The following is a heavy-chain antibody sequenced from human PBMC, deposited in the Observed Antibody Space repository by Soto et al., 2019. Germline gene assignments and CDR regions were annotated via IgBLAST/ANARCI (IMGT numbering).Heavy chain of an antibody. Sequence: GVSLRLSCSASGFTFSSYAMSWVRQAPGKGLEWVSAISGSGGDTWYADSVKGRFTISRDNSKNTIYVQMNSLRAEDTALYYCAKADESGYNSLIFDYWGRGNLVTVSS. D-gene: IGHD3-22*01. CDR2: ISGSGGDT. V-gene: IGHV3-23*01. CDR3: AKADESGYNSLIFDY. CDR1: GFTFSSYA. J-gene: IGHJ4*02.